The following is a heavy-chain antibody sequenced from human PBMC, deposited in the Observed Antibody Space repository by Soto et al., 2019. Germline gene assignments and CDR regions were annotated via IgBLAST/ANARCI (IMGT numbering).Heavy chain of an antibody. V-gene: IGHV4-34*01. J-gene: IGHJ6*02. D-gene: IGHD5-18*01. Sequence: SEILSLTCAVYGGSFSGYYWSWIRQPPGKGLEWIGEINHSGSTNYNPSLKSRVTISVDTSKNQFSLKLSSVTAADTAVYYCAVDTQTGYSLYYYGMDVWGQGTTVTVSS. CDR1: GGSFSGYY. CDR3: AVDTQTGYSLYYYGMDV. CDR2: INHSGST.